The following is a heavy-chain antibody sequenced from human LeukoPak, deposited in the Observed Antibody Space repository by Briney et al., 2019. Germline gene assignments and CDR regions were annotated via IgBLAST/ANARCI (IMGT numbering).Heavy chain of an antibody. CDR1: GFTFGDFG. J-gene: IGHJ4*02. CDR3: AKDMVRGVMAPLDY. CDR2: ISWNSGSI. Sequence: GGSLRLSCAASGFTFGDFGMSWVRQAPGKGLEWVSGISWNSGSIGYADSVKGRFTISRDNAKNSLYLQMNSLRAEDTALYYCAKDMVRGVMAPLDYWGQGTLVTVSS. D-gene: IGHD3-10*01. V-gene: IGHV3-9*01.